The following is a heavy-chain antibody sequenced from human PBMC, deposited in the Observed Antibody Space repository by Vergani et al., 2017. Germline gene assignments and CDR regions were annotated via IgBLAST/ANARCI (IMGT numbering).Heavy chain of an antibody. CDR2: IFPSGNS. D-gene: IGHD6-13*01. J-gene: IGHJ4*02. Sequence: QLQLQESGSGLVKPSQTLSLTCAVSGDSITNGGFSWNWIRQPPGKGPEWIGYIFPSGNSDYNPSLKNRVSISLDKSKNQFSLWVNSVTAADTAVYFCARGGDSSSWLRGLGLFDYWGQGTLVTVSS. V-gene: IGHV4-30-2*01. CDR1: GDSITNGGFS. CDR3: ARGGDSSSWLRGLGLFDY.